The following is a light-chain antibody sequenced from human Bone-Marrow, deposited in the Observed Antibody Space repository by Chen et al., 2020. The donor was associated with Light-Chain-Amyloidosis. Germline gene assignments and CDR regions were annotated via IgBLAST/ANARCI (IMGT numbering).Light chain of an antibody. CDR3: QQYGTSPLT. Sequence: EIVLTQSPGTLSLSPEEGANLHCRASQTISSNYLTWYQQKFGQAPRLLIYGSSSRATGIPDRFTGSGSGTDFTLTINRLEPEDFAMYYCQQYGTSPLTFGGGTKVEIK. V-gene: IGKV3-20*01. CDR1: QTISSNY. CDR2: GSS. J-gene: IGKJ4*01.